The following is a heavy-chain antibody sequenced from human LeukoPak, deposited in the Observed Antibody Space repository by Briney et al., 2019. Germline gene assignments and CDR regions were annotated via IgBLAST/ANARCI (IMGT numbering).Heavy chain of an antibody. CDR3: AEHGGDNSGYNSAY. CDR2: ISGSAGNT. D-gene: IGHD3-22*01. V-gene: IGHV3-23*01. J-gene: IGHJ4*02. CDR1: GFTFSNYA. Sequence: GGSLRLSCAVSGFTFSNYAMSWVRQAPGQGLEWVSAISGSAGNTYYAASVKGRFTISRDNSKNTLHLQLNNLRAEDTAVYYCAEHGGDNSGYNSAYWGQGTLVTVSS.